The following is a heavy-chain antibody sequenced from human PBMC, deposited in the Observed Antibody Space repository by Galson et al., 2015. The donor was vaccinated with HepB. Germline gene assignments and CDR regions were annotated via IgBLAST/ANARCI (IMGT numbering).Heavy chain of an antibody. CDR1: GFTFSNYW. D-gene: IGHD1-1*01. V-gene: IGHV3-7*03. Sequence: SLRLSCAASGFTFSNYWMSWVRQAPGKGLEWVANIKQDGSEKYYVDSVKGRFTISRDNAKNSLYLQMNSLRAEDTAVYYCARAAYDWNEMYYFDYWGQGTLVTVSS. J-gene: IGHJ4*02. CDR2: IKQDGSEK. CDR3: ARAAYDWNEMYYFDY.